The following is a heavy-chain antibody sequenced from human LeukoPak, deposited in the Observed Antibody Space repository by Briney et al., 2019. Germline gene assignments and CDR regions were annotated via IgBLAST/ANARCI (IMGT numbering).Heavy chain of an antibody. CDR1: GGSISSHF. CDR3: ARDFLECSRASCLNWFDL. D-gene: IGHD2-2*01. Sequence: SETRSLTCAVSGGSISSHFWTWIRQPPGKGLEWIGLIHYSGSTNYNPSLKSRVSISVDTSKNEFSLKLSSVTATDTALYYCARDFLECSRASCLNWFDLWGQGTLVTVSS. CDR2: IHYSGST. V-gene: IGHV4-59*11. J-gene: IGHJ5*02.